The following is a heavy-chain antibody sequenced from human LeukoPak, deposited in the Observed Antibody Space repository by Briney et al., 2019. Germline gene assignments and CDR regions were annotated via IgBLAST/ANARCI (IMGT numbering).Heavy chain of an antibody. CDR1: GGSISSGNYY. Sequence: PSETLSLTCSVSGGSISSGNYYWSWIRQPAGKGLEWIGCFFPSGSTNFNPSLKSRVTISLDTSKNSFSLKLKSVTAADTAVYYCARGGYYGSGNDFRFDPWGQGTLVTVSS. CDR2: FFPSGST. J-gene: IGHJ5*02. V-gene: IGHV4-61*10. D-gene: IGHD3-10*01. CDR3: ARGGYYGSGNDFRFDP.